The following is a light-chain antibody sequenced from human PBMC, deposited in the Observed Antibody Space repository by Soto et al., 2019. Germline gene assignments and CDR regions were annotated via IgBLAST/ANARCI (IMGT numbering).Light chain of an antibody. CDR2: DAS. CDR1: QRVSSY. J-gene: IGKJ4*01. V-gene: IGKV3-11*01. Sequence: EIVLTQSPATLSLSPGERATLSCRASQRVSSYLAWYQQKPGQAPRLLIYDASNRATGIPAGFSGSGSGTDFTLTISSLEPEDFAIYYCQQRSNWPLTFGGGTKVEIK. CDR3: QQRSNWPLT.